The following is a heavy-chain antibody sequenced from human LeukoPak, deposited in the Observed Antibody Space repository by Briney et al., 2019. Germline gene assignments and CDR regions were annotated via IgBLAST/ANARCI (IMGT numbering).Heavy chain of an antibody. CDR2: INYDGSKE. Sequence: GGSLRLSCAASGFTFSRFGMHWVRQAPGKGLEWVTFINYDGSKEYYADSVKGRFTISRDSSKNALYLQMNSLRAEDTAVYYCAKGEVVPSYYYIDVWGKGTTVTVSS. V-gene: IGHV3-30*02. J-gene: IGHJ6*03. CDR3: AKGEVVPSYYYIDV. CDR1: GFTFSRFG. D-gene: IGHD2-2*01.